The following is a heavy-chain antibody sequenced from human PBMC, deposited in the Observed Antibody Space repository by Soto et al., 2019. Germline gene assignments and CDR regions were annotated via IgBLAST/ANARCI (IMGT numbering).Heavy chain of an antibody. CDR3: AHVFNSNSGSYRYFDY. CDR1: GFSLYTGGVG. D-gene: IGHD3-16*02. J-gene: IGHJ4*02. Sequence: SGPTLVNPTQTLTLTCTFSGFSLYTGGVGVGWIRQPPGEALDWLALIYWDDVERYSPSLRSRLTITKDTSKNQVFLTMTNMDPVDTATYYCAHVFNSNSGSYRYFDYWGQGTLVTVSS. V-gene: IGHV2-5*02. CDR2: IYWDDVE.